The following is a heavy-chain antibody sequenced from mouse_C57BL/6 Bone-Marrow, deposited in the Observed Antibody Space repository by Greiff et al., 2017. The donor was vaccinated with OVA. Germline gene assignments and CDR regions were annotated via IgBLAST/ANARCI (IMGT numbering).Heavy chain of an antibody. CDR1: GYTFTSYW. V-gene: IGHV1-69*01. Sequence: QVQLQQPGAELVMPGASVKLSCKASGYTFTSYWMHWVKQRPGQGLEWIGEIDPSDSYTNYNQKFKGKSTLTVDKSSSTAYMQLSNLTSEDSAVYYCARLGYYGSRGDYWGQGTTLTVSS. CDR3: ARLGYYGSRGDY. CDR2: IDPSDSYT. J-gene: IGHJ2*01. D-gene: IGHD1-1*01.